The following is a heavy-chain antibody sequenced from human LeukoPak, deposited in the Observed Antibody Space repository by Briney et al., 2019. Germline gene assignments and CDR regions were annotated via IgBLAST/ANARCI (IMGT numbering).Heavy chain of an antibody. CDR1: GFTFSDYY. D-gene: IGHD2-2*01. CDR2: ISSSGSTI. CDR3: ARAIPPANWFDP. J-gene: IGHJ5*02. V-gene: IGHV3-11*04. Sequence: GGSLRLSCAASGFTFSDYYMSWIRQAPGKGLEWVSYISSSGSTIYYADSVKGRFTISRDNSKNTLYLQMNSLRAEDTAVYYCARAIPPANWFDPWGQGTLVTVSS.